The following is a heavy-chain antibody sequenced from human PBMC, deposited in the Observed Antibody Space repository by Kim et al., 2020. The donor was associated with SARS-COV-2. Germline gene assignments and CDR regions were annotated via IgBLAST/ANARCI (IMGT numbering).Heavy chain of an antibody. Sequence: ASVKVSCKASGYTFTGYYMHWVRQAPGQGLEWMGRINPNSGGTNYAQKFQGRVTMTRDTSISTAYMELSRLRSDDTAVYYCARSPHYGSSSWFPTSAGVRWFDPWGQGTLVTVSS. CDR1: GYTFTGYY. D-gene: IGHD6-13*01. V-gene: IGHV1-2*06. J-gene: IGHJ5*02. CDR2: INPNSGGT. CDR3: ARSPHYGSSSWFPTSAGVRWFDP.